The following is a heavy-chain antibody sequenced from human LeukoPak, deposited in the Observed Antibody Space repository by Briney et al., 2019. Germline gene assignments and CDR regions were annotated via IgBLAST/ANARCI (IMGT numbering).Heavy chain of an antibody. CDR3: AKERTGGWPFDY. V-gene: IGHV3-23*01. CDR1: GFTFSSYA. D-gene: IGHD6-19*01. Sequence: PGGSLRLSCAASGFTFSSYAMSWGRQAPGKGLEWVSGISGSRGTTYYADSVKGRLTISRDNSKNTLYLQMNSLRADDTAVYYCAKERTGGWPFDYWGQGTLVTVSS. J-gene: IGHJ4*02. CDR2: ISGSRGTT.